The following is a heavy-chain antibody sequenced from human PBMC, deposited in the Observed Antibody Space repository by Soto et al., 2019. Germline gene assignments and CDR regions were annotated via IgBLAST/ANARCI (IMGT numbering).Heavy chain of an antibody. CDR3: ARREIQGPIDY. J-gene: IGHJ4*02. CDR2: IYYSGTT. D-gene: IGHD1-26*01. V-gene: IGHV4-28*01. CDR1: GYSISSSNW. Sequence: SETLSLTCAVSGYSISSSNWWGWIRQPPGKGLEWIGYIYYSGTTYYNPSLKSRVTMSVDTSKNQFSMKLTSVTAVDTAVYYCARREIQGPIDYWGQGTLVTVSS.